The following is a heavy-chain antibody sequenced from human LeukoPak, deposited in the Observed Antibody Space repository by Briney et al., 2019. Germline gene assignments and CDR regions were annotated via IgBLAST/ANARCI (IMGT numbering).Heavy chain of an antibody. D-gene: IGHD4-17*01. V-gene: IGHV3-30*04. J-gene: IGHJ4*02. Sequence: GGSLRLSCAASGFTFSSYAMHWVRQAPGKGLEWMAVISYDGSNKYYADSVKGRFTISRDNSKNTLYLQMNSLRAEDTAVYYCARDPHYGDYGYFDYWGQGTLVTVSS. CDR2: ISYDGSNK. CDR1: GFTFSSYA. CDR3: ARDPHYGDYGYFDY.